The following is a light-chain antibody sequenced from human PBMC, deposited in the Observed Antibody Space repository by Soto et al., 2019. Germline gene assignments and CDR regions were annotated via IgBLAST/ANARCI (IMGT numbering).Light chain of an antibody. CDR3: CSYAGSSTV. J-gene: IGLJ1*01. V-gene: IGLV2-23*02. CDR1: SSDVGSYNL. CDR2: EVS. Sequence: QSVLTQPASVSGSPGQSITISCTGTSSDVGSYNLVSWYQQHPGKAPKLMICEVSKRPSGVSNRFSGSKSGNTASLTISGLQAEDEGDYYCCSYAGSSTVFGTGTKATVL.